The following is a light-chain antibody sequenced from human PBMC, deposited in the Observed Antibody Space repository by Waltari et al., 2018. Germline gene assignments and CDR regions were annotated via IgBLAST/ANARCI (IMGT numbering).Light chain of an antibody. V-gene: IGLV1-44*01. CDR3: ASWDDSLSVNV. Sequence: QSILTQPPSVSGAPGKRVFISCSGSNSNIGSHPVNWYQHPPGAAPRLFIYVNDQRASGVPERVSGSKSGTSASLAISDLHFYDEADYYCASWDDSLSVNVFGSGTKVTVL. CDR2: VND. CDR1: NSNIGSHP. J-gene: IGLJ6*01.